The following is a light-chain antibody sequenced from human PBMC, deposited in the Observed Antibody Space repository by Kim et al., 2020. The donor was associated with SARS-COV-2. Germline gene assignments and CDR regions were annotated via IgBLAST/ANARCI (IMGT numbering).Light chain of an antibody. CDR3: NSRDSSGNHLL. CDR2: GKN. V-gene: IGLV3-19*01. Sequence: SSELTQDSAVSVALGQTVRITCQGDSLRSYYASWYQQKPGQAPVLVIYGKNNRPSGIPDRFSGSSSGNTASLTITGAQAEDEADYYCNSRDSSGNHLLFG. CDR1: SLRSYY. J-gene: IGLJ2*01.